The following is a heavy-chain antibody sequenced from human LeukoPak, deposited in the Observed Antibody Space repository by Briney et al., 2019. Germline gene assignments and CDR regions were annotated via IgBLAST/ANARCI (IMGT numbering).Heavy chain of an antibody. V-gene: IGHV3-21*01. Sequence: GGSLRLSCAASGFTFSSYSMNWVRQAPGKGLEWVSSISSSSSYIYYADSVKGRFTISRDNAKNSLYLQMNSLRAEDTVVYYCATGPYGGNSGFDYWGQGTLVTVSS. J-gene: IGHJ4*02. CDR1: GFTFSSYS. CDR3: ATGPYGGNSGFDY. CDR2: ISSSSSYI. D-gene: IGHD4-23*01.